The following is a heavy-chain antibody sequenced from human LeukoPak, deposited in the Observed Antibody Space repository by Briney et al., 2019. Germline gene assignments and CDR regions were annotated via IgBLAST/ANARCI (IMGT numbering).Heavy chain of an antibody. CDR3: AKAAEVYYFDY. J-gene: IGHJ4*02. V-gene: IGHV3-33*06. CDR1: GFTFSSYG. CDR2: IWYDGSNK. Sequence: HPGGSLRLSCAASGFTFSSYGMHWVRQAPGKGLEWVAVIWYDGSNKYYADSVKGRFTISRDNSKNTLYLQMNSLRAEDTAVYFCAKAAEVYYFDYWGQGTLVTVSS. D-gene: IGHD2-8*01.